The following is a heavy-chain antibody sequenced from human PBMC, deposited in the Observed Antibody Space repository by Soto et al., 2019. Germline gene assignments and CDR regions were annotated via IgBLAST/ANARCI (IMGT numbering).Heavy chain of an antibody. CDR3: AHRRPYSNSPEYFFDY. D-gene: IGHD6-6*01. CDR2: IYWDDDK. J-gene: IGHJ4*02. CDR1: GFSLSTSGVD. V-gene: IGHV2-5*02. Sequence: QITLKESGPTLVKPTQTLTLTCTFSGFSLSTSGVDVGWIRQPPGKALEWLALIYWDDDKRYKPSLKSRLTITEGTSRHQVVRTMTTMDPLDTATYYCAHRRPYSNSPEYFFDYWGQGTLVTVSS.